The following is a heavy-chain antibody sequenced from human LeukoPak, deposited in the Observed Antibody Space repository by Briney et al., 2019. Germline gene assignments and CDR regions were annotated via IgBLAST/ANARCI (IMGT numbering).Heavy chain of an antibody. CDR3: AKSRLDSEEIPYSSGWSNLFFDY. J-gene: IGHJ4*02. CDR1: GDSISSYY. Sequence: SETLSLTRTVSGDSISSYYWSWIRQPPGKGLEWIAYIYYTGSTNYNPSLKSRVTISVDTSKYQFSLRLSSVTAEDTAVYYCAKSRLDSEEIPYSSGWSNLFFDYWGQGTLVTVSS. D-gene: IGHD6-19*01. V-gene: IGHV4-59*01. CDR2: IYYTGST.